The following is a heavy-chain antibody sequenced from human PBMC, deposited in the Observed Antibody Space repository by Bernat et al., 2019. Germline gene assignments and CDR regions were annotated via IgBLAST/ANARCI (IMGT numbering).Heavy chain of an antibody. CDR2: ISWNSGSI. D-gene: IGHD6-13*01. CDR3: AKEAAAGTDHYYYYGMDV. Sequence: EVQLVESGGGLVQPGRSLRLSCAASGFTFDDYAMHWVRQAPGKGLEWVSGISWNSGSIGYADSVQGRFTISRDNAKNSLYLQMNSLRAEDTALYYCAKEAAAGTDHYYYYGMDVWGQGTTVTVSS. V-gene: IGHV3-9*01. CDR1: GFTFDDYA. J-gene: IGHJ6*02.